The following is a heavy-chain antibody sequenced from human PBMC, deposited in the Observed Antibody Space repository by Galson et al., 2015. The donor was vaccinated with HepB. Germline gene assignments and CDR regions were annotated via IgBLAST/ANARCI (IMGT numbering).Heavy chain of an antibody. D-gene: IGHD3-10*01. CDR1: GYTFTSYY. CDR3: ARDGTFYYYGSGSYSYYYYGMDV. Sequence: SVKVSCKASGYTFTSYYMHWVRQAPGQGLEWMGVINPSGGSTSYAQKLQGRVTMPRDTSTSTVYMELSSLRSEDTAVYYCARDGTFYYYGSGSYSYYYYGMDVWGQGTTVTVSS. CDR2: INPSGGST. J-gene: IGHJ6*02. V-gene: IGHV1-46*04.